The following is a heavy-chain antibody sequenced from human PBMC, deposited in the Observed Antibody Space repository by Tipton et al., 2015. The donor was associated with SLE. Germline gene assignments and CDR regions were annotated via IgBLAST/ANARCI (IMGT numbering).Heavy chain of an antibody. CDR2: LTGSGDNK. Sequence: SLRLSCTTSGFTFSSHGMSWVRQAPGKGLEWVSSLTGSGDNKYYSASAKGRFIISRDNSKKTVYLQMNSLRVEDTATYYCEKVAYDYIWGTSVSDYFDYWGQGTLVTVSS. J-gene: IGHJ4*02. D-gene: IGHD3-16*01. CDR3: EKVAYDYIWGTSVSDYFDY. CDR1: GFTFSSHG. V-gene: IGHV3-23*01.